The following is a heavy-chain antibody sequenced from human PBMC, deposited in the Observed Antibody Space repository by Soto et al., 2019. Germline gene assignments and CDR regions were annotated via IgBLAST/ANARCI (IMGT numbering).Heavy chain of an antibody. J-gene: IGHJ6*02. CDR2: IVVGSGNT. V-gene: IGHV1-58*01. D-gene: IGHD6-6*01. CDR1: GFTFTSSA. Sequence: VASVKVSCKASGFTFTSSAVQWVRQARGQRLEWIGWIVVGSGNTNYAQKFQERVTITRDMSTSTAYMELSSLRSEDTAVYYCAADQGVGIAARPDHYYYYGMDVWGQGTTVTVSS. CDR3: AADQGVGIAARPDHYYYYGMDV.